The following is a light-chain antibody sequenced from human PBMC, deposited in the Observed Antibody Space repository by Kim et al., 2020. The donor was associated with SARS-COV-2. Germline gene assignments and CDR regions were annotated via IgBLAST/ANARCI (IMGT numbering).Light chain of an antibody. Sequence: LVLTQSPDTLSLSPGERATLSCRASQIVTTSDLAWYEQKPGQPPRLLIYAASTRATGIPGRFSGSGSGTGFTLTISRLEPEDFAVYYCQHYDASLITFGQGTRLEIK. CDR3: QHYDASLIT. CDR1: QIVTTSD. CDR2: AAS. J-gene: IGKJ5*01. V-gene: IGKV3-20*01.